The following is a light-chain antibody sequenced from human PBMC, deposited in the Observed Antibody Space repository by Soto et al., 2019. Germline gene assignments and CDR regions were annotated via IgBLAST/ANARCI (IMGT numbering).Light chain of an antibody. J-gene: IGLJ1*01. V-gene: IGLV2-11*01. CDR1: SSDVGVYNY. CDR2: DVS. CDR3: CSDAGSYTFV. Sequence: QSARTPPRSVSGAAGQSVPISCTGTSSDVGVYNYVSWYQQYPGKAPKIMIYDVSKRPSGVPDRFSGSKSDNTASLTISGLQAEDEADYYCCSDAGSYTFVFGIGTKVTVL.